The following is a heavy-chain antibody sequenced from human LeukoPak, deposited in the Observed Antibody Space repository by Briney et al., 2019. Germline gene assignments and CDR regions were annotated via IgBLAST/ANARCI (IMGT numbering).Heavy chain of an antibody. J-gene: IGHJ4*02. D-gene: IGHD3-10*01. CDR3: ARGYYGSGSPGAFGY. Sequence: GGSLRLSCAASGFTFSSYSMNWVRQAPGKGLEWVSSISGSSSYIYYADSVKGRFTISRDNAKNSLYLQMNSLRAEDTAVYYCARGYYGSGSPGAFGYWGQGTLVTVSS. V-gene: IGHV3-21*01. CDR2: ISGSSSYI. CDR1: GFTFSSYS.